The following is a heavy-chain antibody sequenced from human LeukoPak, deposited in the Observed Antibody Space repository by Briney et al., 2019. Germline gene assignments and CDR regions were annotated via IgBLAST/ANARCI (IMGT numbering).Heavy chain of an antibody. CDR2: INPNIGGT. CDR3: ARGGGLLGFDP. Sequence: ASVKVSCRASGYTFTGYYMHWVRQAPGQRLEWMARINPNIGGTNYAHKFQGRVTMTRDTSISAAYMELSRLRSDDTAVYYCARGGGLLGFDPWGQGTLVTVSS. CDR1: GYTFTGYY. D-gene: IGHD2-15*01. V-gene: IGHV1-2*06. J-gene: IGHJ5*02.